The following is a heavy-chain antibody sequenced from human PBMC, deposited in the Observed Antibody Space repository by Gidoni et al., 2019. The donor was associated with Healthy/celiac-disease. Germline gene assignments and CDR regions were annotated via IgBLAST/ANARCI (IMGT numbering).Heavy chain of an antibody. J-gene: IGHJ4*02. CDR3: ARENNSLIYPLYYFDY. CDR2: INAGNGNT. D-gene: IGHD1-1*01. Sequence: QVQLVQSGAEVKKPGASVKVSCKASGYTFTSYAMHWVRQAPGQRLEWMGWINAGNGNTKYSQKFQGRVTITRDTSASTAYMELSSLRSEDTAVYYCARENNSLIYPLYYFDYWGQGTLVTVSS. V-gene: IGHV1-3*01. CDR1: GYTFTSYA.